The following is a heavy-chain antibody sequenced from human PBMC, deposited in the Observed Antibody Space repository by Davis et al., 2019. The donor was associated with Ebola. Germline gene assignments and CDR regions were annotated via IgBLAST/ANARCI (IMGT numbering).Heavy chain of an antibody. Sequence: MPGGSLRLSCAVYGGSFSGYYWSWIRQPPGKGLEWIGEINHSGSTNYNPSLKSRVTISVDKSKNQFSLKLSSVTAADTAVYYCARVGVVVVAATWKYYYGMDVWGQGTTVTVSS. J-gene: IGHJ6*02. CDR2: INHSGST. CDR1: GGSFSGYY. V-gene: IGHV4-34*01. CDR3: ARVGVVVVAATWKYYYGMDV. D-gene: IGHD2-15*01.